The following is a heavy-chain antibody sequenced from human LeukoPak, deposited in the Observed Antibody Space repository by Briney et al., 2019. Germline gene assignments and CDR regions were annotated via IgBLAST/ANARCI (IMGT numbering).Heavy chain of an antibody. Sequence: GGSLRLSCAASGFTFSSYWMSWVRQAPGKGLEWVANIKQDGSEKYYVDSVKGRFTISRDNAKNSLCLQMNSLRAEDTAVYSCAREEYYYDSSGHDYWGQGTLVTVSS. CDR1: GFTFSSYW. V-gene: IGHV3-7*01. D-gene: IGHD3-22*01. J-gene: IGHJ4*02. CDR3: AREEYYYDSSGHDY. CDR2: IKQDGSEK.